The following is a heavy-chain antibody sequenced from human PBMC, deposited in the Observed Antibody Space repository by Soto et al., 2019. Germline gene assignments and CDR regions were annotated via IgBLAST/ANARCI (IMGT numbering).Heavy chain of an antibody. CDR3: GRGDSYGSWYTGRDF. CDR2: INHSGST. J-gene: IGHJ6*02. Sequence: QVQLQQWGAGLLKPSETLSLTCAVYGGSFSGYYWSWIRQPPGKGLEWIGEINHSGSTNYNPSLKSRVTIPVNTSRTKSSRKLSFVPAAATVGYSCGRGDSYGSWYTGRDFWAQGTTSPSP. V-gene: IGHV4-34*01. D-gene: IGHD5-18*01. CDR1: GGSFSGYY.